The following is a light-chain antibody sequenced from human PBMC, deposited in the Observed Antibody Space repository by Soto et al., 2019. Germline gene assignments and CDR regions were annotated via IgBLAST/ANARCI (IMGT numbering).Light chain of an antibody. CDR2: EVT. CDR3: SSYAGSSNV. V-gene: IGLV2-8*01. Sequence: QSALTQPPSASGSPGQSVTISCTGTSNDVGRYDYVFWYQHHPGRAPKLLISEVTKRPSGVPDRFSGSKSGNTASLTVSGLQAEDEADYYCSSYAGSSNVFGTGTKLTVL. J-gene: IGLJ1*01. CDR1: SNDVGRYDY.